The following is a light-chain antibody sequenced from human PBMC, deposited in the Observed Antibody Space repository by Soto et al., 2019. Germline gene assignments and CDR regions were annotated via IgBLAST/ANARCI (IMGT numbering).Light chain of an antibody. CDR3: QQYSTSPYT. CDR1: QSISRC. J-gene: IGKJ2*01. Sequence: DLQMTQSPPTLSASVGDRVTITCRASQSISRCLAWYQQKPGEAPKLLIHKASTLHFGVPSRFSGAGSGTEFALTISSLQPSDFATYFCQQYSTSPYTFGQGTKLEIK. CDR2: KAS. V-gene: IGKV1-5*03.